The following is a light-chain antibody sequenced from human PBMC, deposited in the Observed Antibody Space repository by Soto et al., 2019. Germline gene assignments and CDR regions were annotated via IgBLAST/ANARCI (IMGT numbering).Light chain of an antibody. Sequence: EIVMTQSPATLSVSPRKGAKLSCKASQNVYNNLAWYQQRPGQPPRLLIYDASTRATGISARFSGSGYGTEFTLTISSLQSEDFAVYFCQQCRNWPLTFGGGTKVDIK. CDR2: DAS. CDR3: QQCRNWPLT. CDR1: QNVYNN. V-gene: IGKV3-15*01. J-gene: IGKJ4*01.